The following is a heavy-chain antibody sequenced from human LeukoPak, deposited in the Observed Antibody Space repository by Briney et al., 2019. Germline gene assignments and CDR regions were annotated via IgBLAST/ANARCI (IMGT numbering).Heavy chain of an antibody. J-gene: IGHJ4*02. Sequence: ASVKVSCKASGYTFTGYGISWVRQAPGQGLEWMGWISAYNGNTNYAQKLQGRVTMTTDTSTSTAYMELRSLRSDDTAVYYCARGGGLYDFWSGYSPNPFDYWGQGTLVTVSS. CDR3: ARGGGLYDFWSGYSPNPFDY. D-gene: IGHD3-3*01. CDR2: ISAYNGNT. CDR1: GYTFTGYG. V-gene: IGHV1-18*01.